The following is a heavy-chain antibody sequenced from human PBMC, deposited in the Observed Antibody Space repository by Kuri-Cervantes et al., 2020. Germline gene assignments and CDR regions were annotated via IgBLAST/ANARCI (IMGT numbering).Heavy chain of an antibody. D-gene: IGHD3-22*01. V-gene: IGHV4-38-2*01. J-gene: IGHJ2*01. CDR3: ARVSLRYYDSSGSDWYFDL. CDR2: IYHSGST. CDR1: GYSISSGYY. Sequence: GSLRLSCAVSGYSISSGYYWGWIRQPPGKGLEWIGSIYHSGSTYYNPSLKSRVTISVDTSKNQFSLKLSSVTAADTAVYYCARVSLRYYDSSGSDWYFDLWGRGTLVTVSS.